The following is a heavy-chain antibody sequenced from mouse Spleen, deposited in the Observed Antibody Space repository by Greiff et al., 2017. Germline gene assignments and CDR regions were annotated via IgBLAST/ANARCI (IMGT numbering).Heavy chain of an antibody. V-gene: IGHV3-6*01. Sequence: EVQLQESGPGLVKPSQSLSLTCSVTGYSITSGYYWNWIRQFPGNKLEWMGYIRYDGSNNYNPSLKNRISITRDTSKNQFFLKLNSVTTEDTATYYCARRTLNGYDEVFDYWGQGTTLTVSS. CDR3: ARRTLNGYDEVFDY. CDR2: IRYDGSN. J-gene: IGHJ2*01. CDR1: GYSITSGYY. D-gene: IGHD2-2*01.